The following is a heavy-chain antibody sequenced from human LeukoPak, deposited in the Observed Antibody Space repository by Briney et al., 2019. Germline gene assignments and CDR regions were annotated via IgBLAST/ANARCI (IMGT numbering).Heavy chain of an antibody. J-gene: IGHJ6*03. CDR3: ARVYYDFWSGYLPRYYYYYMDV. D-gene: IGHD3-3*01. CDR2: INPNSGNT. Sequence: ASVKVSCKASGYTFTGYYMHWVRQAPGQGLEWMGWINPNSGNTGYAQKFQGRVTITRNTSISTAYMELSSLRSEDTAVYYCARVYYDFWSGYLPRYYYYYMDVWGRGTTVTVSS. V-gene: IGHV1-8*03. CDR1: GYTFTGYY.